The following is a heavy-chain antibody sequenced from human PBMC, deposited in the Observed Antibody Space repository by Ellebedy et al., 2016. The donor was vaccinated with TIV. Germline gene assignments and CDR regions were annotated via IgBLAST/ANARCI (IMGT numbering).Heavy chain of an antibody. CDR2: IYSGGST. V-gene: IGHV3-53*01. J-gene: IGHJ3*02. Sequence: GGSLRLSCAASGFTVSSNYMSWVRQAPGKGLEWVSVIYSGGSTYYADSVKGRFTISRDNSKNTLYLQMNSLRAEDTAVYYCARDNHHFGTDAFDIWGQGTMVTVSS. CDR1: GFTVSSNY. CDR3: ARDNHHFGTDAFDI. D-gene: IGHD3-3*02.